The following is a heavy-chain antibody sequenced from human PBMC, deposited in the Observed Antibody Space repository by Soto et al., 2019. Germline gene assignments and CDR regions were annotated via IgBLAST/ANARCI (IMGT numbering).Heavy chain of an antibody. CDR1: GGSISSYY. Sequence: SETLSLTCTFSGGSISSYYWSWIRQPPGKELQYIGYIYYSGSTNYNPSLKSRVTISDDTSTNQFSLNLSFVTAADTVVYYCATMGTPATGLYYFDNWGQGTLVTVSS. D-gene: IGHD1-7*01. CDR3: ATMGTPATGLYYFDN. CDR2: IYYSGST. V-gene: IGHV4-59*08. J-gene: IGHJ4*02.